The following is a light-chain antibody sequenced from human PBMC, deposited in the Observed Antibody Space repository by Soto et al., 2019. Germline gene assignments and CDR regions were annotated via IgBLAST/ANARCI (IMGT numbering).Light chain of an antibody. CDR2: DAS. J-gene: IGKJ5*01. CDR1: QSVSNK. CDR3: QQYNNWPPIN. Sequence: EVVLTQSPATLSVSPVERAKLSFIASQSVSNKLAWYQQKPGQAPRLLIYDASTRATGIPGRFSGSGSGTEITLSITSLQPEDFAVFYCQQYNNWPPINCGQGTRREIK. V-gene: IGKV3-15*01.